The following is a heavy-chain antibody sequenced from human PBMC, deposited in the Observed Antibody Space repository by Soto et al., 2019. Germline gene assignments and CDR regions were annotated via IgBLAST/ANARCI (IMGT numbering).Heavy chain of an antibody. D-gene: IGHD3-10*01. J-gene: IGHJ4*02. V-gene: IGHV3-23*01. CDR1: GFTFSSYA. CDR2: ISGSGGST. Sequence: EVQLLESGGGLVQPGGSLRLSCAASGFTFSSYAMSWVRQAPGKGLEWVSAISGSGGSTYYADSVKGRFTISRDNSKNTPYLKMNSLRAEDTAVYYCAKDGLGFGELPYSDYWGQGTLVTVSS. CDR3: AKDGLGFGELPYSDY.